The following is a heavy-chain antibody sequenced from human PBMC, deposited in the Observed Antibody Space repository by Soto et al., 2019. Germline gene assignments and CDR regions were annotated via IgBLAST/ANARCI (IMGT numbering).Heavy chain of an antibody. V-gene: IGHV4-59*08. CDR2: IYYSGST. D-gene: IGHD2-21*01. Sequence: SETLSLTCPVSGGSISSYYWSWIRQPPGKGLEWIGYIYYSGSTNYNPSLKSRVTISVDTSKNQFSLKLSSVTAADTAVYYCATTRNAEAYYYYYYMDVWGKGTTVTVSS. CDR1: GGSISSYY. J-gene: IGHJ6*03. CDR3: ATTRNAEAYYYYYYMDV.